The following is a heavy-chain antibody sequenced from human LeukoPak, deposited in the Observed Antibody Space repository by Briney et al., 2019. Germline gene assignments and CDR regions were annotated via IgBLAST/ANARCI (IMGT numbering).Heavy chain of an antibody. D-gene: IGHD3-10*01. CDR2: ISGSGGST. CDR1: GFTFSSYA. CDR3: AKDMYYYGSGSSYYFDY. V-gene: IGHV3-23*01. Sequence: GGSLRLSCAASGFTFSSYAMSWVRRAPGKGLEWVSAISGSGGSTYYADSVKGRFTISRDNSKNTLYLQMNSLRAEDTAVYYCAKDMYYYGSGSSYYFDYWGQGTLVTVSS. J-gene: IGHJ4*02.